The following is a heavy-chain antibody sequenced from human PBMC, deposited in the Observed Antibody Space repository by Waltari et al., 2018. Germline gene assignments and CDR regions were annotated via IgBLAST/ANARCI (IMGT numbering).Heavy chain of an antibody. V-gene: IGHV3-21*06. J-gene: IGHJ6*03. CDR3: AKDDAYYDMNV. Sequence: EVQLVESGGALVKPGGSLRLSGAASGSAFSKFTMNWVRQAPGKGLEWVSSITSSSVYIYYADSVKGRFTVSRDNAKDSVYLQMNSLRAEDSGVYYCAKDDAYYDMNVWGTGTTVTVSS. CDR2: ITSSSVYI. D-gene: IGHD2-15*01. CDR1: GSAFSKFT.